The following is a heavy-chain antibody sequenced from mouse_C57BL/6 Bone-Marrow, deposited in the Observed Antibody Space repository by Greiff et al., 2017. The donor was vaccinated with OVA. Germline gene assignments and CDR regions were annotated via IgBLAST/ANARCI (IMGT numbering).Heavy chain of an antibody. CDR2: INPNNGGT. CDR3: ARDSGYGY. D-gene: IGHD3-2*02. CDR1: GYTFTDYY. V-gene: IGHV1-26*01. Sequence: EVQLQQSGPELVKPGASVKISCKASGYTFTDYYMNWVKQSHGKSLEWIGDINPNNGGTSYNQKFKGKATLTVDKSSSTAYMELRSLTSEDSAVYYCARDSGYGYWGQGTTLTVSS. J-gene: IGHJ2*01.